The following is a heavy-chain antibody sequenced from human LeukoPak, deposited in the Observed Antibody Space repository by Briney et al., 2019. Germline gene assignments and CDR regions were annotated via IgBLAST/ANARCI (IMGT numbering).Heavy chain of an antibody. CDR1: GFTVSSNY. CDR3: ARGGFGVVILPFDY. J-gene: IGHJ4*02. Sequence: GGSLRLSCAASGFTVSSNYMSWVRQAPGKGLEWVSVIYSGGSTYYADSVKGRFTISRDNAKNSLYLHMNSLRAEDTAVYYCARGGFGVVILPFDYWGQGTLVTVSS. CDR2: IYSGGST. D-gene: IGHD3-3*01. V-gene: IGHV3-53*01.